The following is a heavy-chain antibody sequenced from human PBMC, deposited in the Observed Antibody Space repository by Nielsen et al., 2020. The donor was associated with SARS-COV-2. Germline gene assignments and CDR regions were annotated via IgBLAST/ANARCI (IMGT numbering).Heavy chain of an antibody. Sequence: GESLKISCAASGFTFSSYAMRWVRQAPGKGLEWVSAISGSGGSTYYADSVKGRFTISRDNSKNTLFLQMNSLRAEDMAVYYCAKQYSDNYYDAFDIWGQGTMVTVSS. CDR1: GFTFSSYA. CDR2: ISGSGGST. CDR3: AKQYSDNYYDAFDI. D-gene: IGHD5-12*01. V-gene: IGHV3-23*01. J-gene: IGHJ3*02.